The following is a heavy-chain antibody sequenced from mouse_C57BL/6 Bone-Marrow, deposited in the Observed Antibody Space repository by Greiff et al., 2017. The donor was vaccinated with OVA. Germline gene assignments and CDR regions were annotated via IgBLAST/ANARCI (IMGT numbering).Heavy chain of an antibody. D-gene: IGHD1-1*01. CDR1: GYTFTSYW. J-gene: IGHJ2*01. Sequence: QVQLQQPGAELVKPGASVKMSCKASGYTFTSYWITWVKQRPGQGLEWIGDIYPGSGSTNYNEKFKSKVTLTVDTSSRTVYMQISSLTSEDSAVYDCARHHYYGRSSLDYWGQGTTLTVSA. V-gene: IGHV1-55*01. CDR2: IYPGSGST. CDR3: ARHHYYGRSSLDY.